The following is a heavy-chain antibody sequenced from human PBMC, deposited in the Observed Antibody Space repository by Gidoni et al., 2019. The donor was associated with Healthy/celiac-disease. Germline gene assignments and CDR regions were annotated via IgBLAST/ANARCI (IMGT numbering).Heavy chain of an antibody. CDR3: ARDPYYGDYLFDY. D-gene: IGHD4-17*01. CDR2: INPNSGGT. J-gene: IGHJ4*02. CDR1: GYTFTGYY. Sequence: QVQLVQSGAEVKKPGASVKVSCNASGYTFTGYYMHWVRQAPGQGLEWMGWINPNSGGTNYAQKLQGWVTMTRDTSISTAYMELSRLRSDDTAVYYCARDPYYGDYLFDYWGQGTLVTVSS. V-gene: IGHV1-2*04.